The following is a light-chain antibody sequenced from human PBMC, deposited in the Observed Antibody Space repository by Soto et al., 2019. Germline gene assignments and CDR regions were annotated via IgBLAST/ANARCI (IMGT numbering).Light chain of an antibody. J-gene: IGKJ4*01. Sequence: EIVLTQSPATLSLSPGARAPLSCRASQSVSSYLAWYQQKPGQAPRLLIYGASSRATGIPDRFSGSGSGTDFTLTISRLEPEDFAVYYCQYYNNWLATFGGGTKVDIK. CDR1: QSVSSY. V-gene: IGKV3-11*01. CDR3: QYYNNWLAT. CDR2: GAS.